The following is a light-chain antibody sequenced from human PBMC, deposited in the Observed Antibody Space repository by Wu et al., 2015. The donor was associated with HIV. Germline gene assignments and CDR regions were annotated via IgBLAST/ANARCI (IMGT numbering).Light chain of an antibody. Sequence: DIQMTQSPSTLSASVGDRATITCRASQSMSSWLAWYQQKPGKAPKLLIYKASSLESGVPSRFSGSGSGTEFTLTITSLQPDDFATYYCQQYKSFSPYSFGQGTKLEIK. CDR2: KAS. V-gene: IGKV1-5*03. J-gene: IGKJ2*03. CDR3: QQYKSFSPYS. CDR1: QSMSSW.